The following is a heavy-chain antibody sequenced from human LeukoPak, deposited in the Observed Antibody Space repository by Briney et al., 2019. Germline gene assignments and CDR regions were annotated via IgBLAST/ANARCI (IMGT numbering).Heavy chain of an antibody. CDR3: AKMALVYYDSSGYYYTYFDY. CDR1: GFRFSGYW. Sequence: GGSLRLSCAASGFRFSGYWMTWVRQAPGKGLEWVSAISGSGGSTYYADSVKGRFTISRDNSKNTLYLQMNSLRAEDTAVYYCAKMALVYYDSSGYYYTYFDYWGQGTLVTVSS. J-gene: IGHJ4*02. CDR2: ISGSGGST. V-gene: IGHV3-23*01. D-gene: IGHD3-22*01.